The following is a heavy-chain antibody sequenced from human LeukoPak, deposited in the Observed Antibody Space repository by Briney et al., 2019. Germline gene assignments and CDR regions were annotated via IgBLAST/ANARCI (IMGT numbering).Heavy chain of an antibody. V-gene: IGHV3-30*18. Sequence: GGSLRLSCAASGFTFSSYGMHWVRQAPGKGLEWVAVISYDGSNKYYADSVKGRFTISRDNSKNTLYLQMNSLRAEDTAVYYCAKEGYCSGGSCYSLDYWGLGTLVTVSS. CDR3: AKEGYCSGGSCYSLDY. CDR2: ISYDGSNK. J-gene: IGHJ4*02. D-gene: IGHD2-15*01. CDR1: GFTFSSYG.